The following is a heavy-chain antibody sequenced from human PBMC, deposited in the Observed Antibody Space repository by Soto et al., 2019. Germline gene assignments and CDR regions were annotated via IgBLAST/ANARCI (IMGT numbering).Heavy chain of an antibody. CDR2: ISGSSSGT. CDR3: AKDRSQNFWVYYYAMDV. D-gene: IGHD1-7*01. CDR1: GFNVGAYA. Sequence: XESLSLSCEASGFNVGAYAMSWVGQAPGKGLEWVSGISGSSSGTYYTDSVKGRFTISRDNSKNTVYLQMNSLRGEDTAVYYCAKDRSQNFWVYYYAMDVWGQGTAVTVSS. J-gene: IGHJ6*02. V-gene: IGHV3-23*01.